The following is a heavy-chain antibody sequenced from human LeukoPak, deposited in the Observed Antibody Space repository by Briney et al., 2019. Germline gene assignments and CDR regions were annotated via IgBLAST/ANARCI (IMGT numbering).Heavy chain of an antibody. D-gene: IGHD5-24*01. CDR1: GGSLSSGGYF. CDR2: ISHSGTS. CDR3: ARERRDGHNYSDF. Sequence: SETLSLTCAVSGGSLSSGGYFWGWTRQYPGKGLEWIRCISHSGTSYYNPSLKSRVTISVDTSRNQFSLELSSVTAADTAVYFCARERRDGHNYSDFWGQGALVTVSS. V-gene: IGHV4-31*11. J-gene: IGHJ4*02.